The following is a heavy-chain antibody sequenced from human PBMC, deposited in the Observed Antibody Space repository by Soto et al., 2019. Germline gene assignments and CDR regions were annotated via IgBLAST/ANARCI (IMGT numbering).Heavy chain of an antibody. Sequence: SDPLSLTCTVSGGSISSSSYYWGWIRQPPGKGLEWIGSIYYSGSTYYNPSLKSRVTISVDTSKNQFSLKLSSVTAADTAVYYCARHRGEAVAGTPDYWGQGTLVTVS. J-gene: IGHJ4*02. CDR2: IYYSGST. V-gene: IGHV4-39*01. CDR3: ARHRGEAVAGTPDY. CDR1: GGSISSSSYY. D-gene: IGHD6-19*01.